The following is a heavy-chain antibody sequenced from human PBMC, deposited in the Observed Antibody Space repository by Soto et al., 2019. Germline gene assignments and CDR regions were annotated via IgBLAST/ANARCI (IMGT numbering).Heavy chain of an antibody. CDR2: IYWDDNN. CDR1: GLSLSTSGVA. CDR3: AHSDPSDDFWSGSPFH. Sequence: QITLKESGPTLVKPTQTLTLTCTFSGLSLSTSGVAVGWIRQPPGKTLEWLALIYWDDNNRYSPSLKNRLTVTKDTSKHQVVLTMTNMDPVDTGTYYCAHSDPSDDFWSGSPFHWGQGSQVTVSS. V-gene: IGHV2-5*02. J-gene: IGHJ4*02. D-gene: IGHD3-3*01.